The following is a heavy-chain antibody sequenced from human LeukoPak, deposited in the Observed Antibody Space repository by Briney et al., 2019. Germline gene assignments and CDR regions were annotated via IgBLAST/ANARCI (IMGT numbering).Heavy chain of an antibody. J-gene: IGHJ3*02. V-gene: IGHV4-59*08. CDR2: IYHTEKT. CDR1: DGSIDTYY. CDR3: ARAPPYSSGWRGAFDI. D-gene: IGHD6-19*01. Sequence: SETLSLSCTVSDGSIDTYYRSWIRQPPGKGLEWIGYIYHTEKTDYNPSLKSRVTISVDTSKNQFSLKLSSVTAADTAVYYCARAPPYSSGWRGAFDIWGQGTMVTVSS.